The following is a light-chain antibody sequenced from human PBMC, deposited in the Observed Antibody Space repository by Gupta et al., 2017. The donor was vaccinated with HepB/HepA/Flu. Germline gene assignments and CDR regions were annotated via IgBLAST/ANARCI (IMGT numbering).Light chain of an antibody. CDR3: QVWDSSSDRLV. J-gene: IGLJ2*01. Sequence: SYVLTQPPSVSVAPGKTARITCGGNNIGSKSVHWYQQKPGQAPVLVVYDDSDRPSGIPERFAGSNAGNTAKRTISSVEAGDEADYYGQVWDSSSDRLVFGGGTKLTVL. V-gene: IGLV3-21*03. CDR2: DDS. CDR1: NIGSKS.